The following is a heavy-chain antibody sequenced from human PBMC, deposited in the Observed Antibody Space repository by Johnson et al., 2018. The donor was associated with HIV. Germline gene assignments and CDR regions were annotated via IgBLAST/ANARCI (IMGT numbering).Heavy chain of an antibody. V-gene: IGHV3-66*01. CDR3: ARDPYYDFLTGPRDAFDI. CDR1: GFTVSNNY. Sequence: VQLVESGGGLVQPGGSLRLSCEASGFTVSNNYMSWVRQAPGKGLEWVSVIYSGGSTYYADSVKGRFTISRDTSKNTLYLQMNSLRAEDTAVYYCARDPYYDFLTGPRDAFDIWGQGTMVTVSS. D-gene: IGHD3-9*01. J-gene: IGHJ3*02. CDR2: IYSGGST.